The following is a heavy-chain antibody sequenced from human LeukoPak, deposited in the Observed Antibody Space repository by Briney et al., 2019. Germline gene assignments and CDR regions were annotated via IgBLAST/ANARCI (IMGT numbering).Heavy chain of an antibody. Sequence: GGSLRLSCAASGFTFSSYGMHWVRQAPGKGLEWVAFIRYDGSNKYYADSVKGRFTISRDNSKNTLYLQMNSLRAEDTAVYYCAKDLGSSLLWFGESYFDYWGQGTLVTVSS. V-gene: IGHV3-30*02. CDR2: IRYDGSNK. J-gene: IGHJ4*02. D-gene: IGHD3-10*01. CDR3: AKDLGSSLLWFGESYFDY. CDR1: GFTFSSYG.